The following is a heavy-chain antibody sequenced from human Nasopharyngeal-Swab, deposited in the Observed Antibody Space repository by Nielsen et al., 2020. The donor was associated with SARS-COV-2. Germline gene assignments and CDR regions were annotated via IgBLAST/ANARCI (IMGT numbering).Heavy chain of an antibody. CDR1: GFTFDDYA. J-gene: IGHJ6*02. CDR3: ARDTDDYDILTGPEFGMDV. Sequence: LSLTCAASGFTFDDYAMHWVRQAPGKGLEWVSGISWNSGSIGYADSVKGRFTISRDNAKNSLYLQMNSLRAEDTAVYYCARDTDDYDILTGPEFGMDVWGQGTTVTVSS. V-gene: IGHV3-9*01. D-gene: IGHD3-9*01. CDR2: ISWNSGSI.